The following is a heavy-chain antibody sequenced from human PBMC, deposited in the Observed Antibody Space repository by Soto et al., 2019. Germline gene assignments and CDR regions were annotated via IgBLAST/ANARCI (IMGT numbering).Heavy chain of an antibody. D-gene: IGHD5-18*01. J-gene: IGHJ6*02. V-gene: IGHV3-33*01. CDR2: IWYDGSNK. CDR3: ARDRRGGYSYGTFTAYYYGMDV. CDR1: GFTFSSYG. Sequence: PGGSLRLSCAASGFTFSSYGMHWVRQAPGKGLEWVAVIWYDGSNKYYADSVKGRFTISRDNSKNTLYLQMNSLRAEDTAVYYCARDRRGGYSYGTFTAYYYGMDVWGQGTTVTVSS.